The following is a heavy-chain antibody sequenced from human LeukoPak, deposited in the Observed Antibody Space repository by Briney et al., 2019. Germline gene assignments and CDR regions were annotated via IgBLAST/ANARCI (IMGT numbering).Heavy chain of an antibody. CDR3: ARGAAAAPYYYYYYYMDV. CDR2: ISAYNGNT. CDR1: GYIFTSYG. D-gene: IGHD6-13*01. Sequence: ASVKVSCKASGYIFTSYGISWARQAPGQGLEWMGWISAYNGNTNYAQKLQGRVTMTTDTSTSTAYMELRSLRSDDTAVYYCARGAAAAPYYYYYYYMDVWGKGTTVTVSS. J-gene: IGHJ6*03. V-gene: IGHV1-18*01.